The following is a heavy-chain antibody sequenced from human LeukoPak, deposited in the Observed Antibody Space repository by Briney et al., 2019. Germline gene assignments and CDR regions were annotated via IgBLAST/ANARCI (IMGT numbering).Heavy chain of an antibody. Sequence: SETLSLTCAVYGGSFSGYYWSWIRQPPGKGLEWIGSIFYSGSTYYNPSLKSRVTISEDASKNEFSLRLSSVTAADTAVYYCVRREIVSMTLDYWGQGTLVTVSS. CDR1: GGSFSGYY. CDR2: IFYSGST. CDR3: VRREIVSMTLDY. V-gene: IGHV4-34*12. J-gene: IGHJ4*02. D-gene: IGHD5/OR15-5a*01.